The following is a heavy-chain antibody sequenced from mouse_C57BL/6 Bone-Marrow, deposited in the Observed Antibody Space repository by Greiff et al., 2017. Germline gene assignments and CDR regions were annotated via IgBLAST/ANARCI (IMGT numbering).Heavy chain of an antibody. CDR1: GYTFTSYW. CDR2: IHPSDSDT. J-gene: IGHJ1*03. CDR3: AIKGDFDV. V-gene: IGHV1-74*01. Sequence: QVQLQQPGAELVKPGASVKVSCKASGYTFTSYWMHWVKQRPGQGLEWIGRIHPSDSDTNSNQKFKGKATLTVDKSSSTAYMQLSRLTAEDAAVYYCAIKGDFDVWGTGTTVTVSS.